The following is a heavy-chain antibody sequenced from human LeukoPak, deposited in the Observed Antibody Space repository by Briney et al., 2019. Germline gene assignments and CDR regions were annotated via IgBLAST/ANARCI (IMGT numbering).Heavy chain of an antibody. CDR1: GFTFSSYS. V-gene: IGHV3-21*01. CDR2: ISSSSSYI. Sequence: PGGSLRLSCAASGFTFSSYSMNWVRQAPGKGLEWVSSISSSSSYIYYADSVKGRFTISRDNAKNSLYLQMNSLRAEDTAVYYCASLNGIVVVVAEGWFDPWGQGTLVTVSS. D-gene: IGHD2-15*01. CDR3: ASLNGIVVVVAEGWFDP. J-gene: IGHJ5*02.